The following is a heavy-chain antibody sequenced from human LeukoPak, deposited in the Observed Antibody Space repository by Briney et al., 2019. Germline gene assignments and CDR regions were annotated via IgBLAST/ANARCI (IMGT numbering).Heavy chain of an antibody. Sequence: PGGSLRLSCVASGVTLSNYAMSWARQAPGKGLEWVSGISSSGSGGNTYYADSVKGRFTISRDNSKNTLYLQMNNLRAEDTAVYYCARDQGGYSYGYFGYWGQGTLVTVSS. CDR2: ISSSGSGGNT. D-gene: IGHD5-18*01. CDR3: ARDQGGYSYGYFGY. CDR1: GVTLSNYA. V-gene: IGHV3-23*01. J-gene: IGHJ4*02.